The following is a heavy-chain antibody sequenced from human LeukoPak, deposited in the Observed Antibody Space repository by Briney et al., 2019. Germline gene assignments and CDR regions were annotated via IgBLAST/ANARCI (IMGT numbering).Heavy chain of an antibody. Sequence: PSETLSLTCSVSGGSISSNYWSWIRQPPGKGLEWIGYIYYSGGTNYNPSLKSRVTISRNTSKNQFSLKLTSVTAADTAVYYCARQIHYTPAFDYWGQGTLVTVSS. CDR2: IYYSGGT. CDR1: GGSISSNY. CDR3: ARQIHYTPAFDY. D-gene: IGHD2-15*01. J-gene: IGHJ4*02. V-gene: IGHV4-59*08.